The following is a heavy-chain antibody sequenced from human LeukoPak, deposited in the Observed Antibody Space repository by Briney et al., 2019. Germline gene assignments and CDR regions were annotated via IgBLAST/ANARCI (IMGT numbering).Heavy chain of an antibody. D-gene: IGHD5-24*01. CDR2: LTDSGGTT. Sequence: GGSLRLSCVASGFTFSSYAMGWVRQAPGKRPEWVSSLTDSGGTTYYVDSVKGRFTISRDNSKNTLYLHMDSLRAEDTAMYYCAKKRDAFDIWGQGTVVAVSS. CDR3: AKKRDAFDI. CDR1: GFTFSSYA. J-gene: IGHJ3*02. V-gene: IGHV3-23*01.